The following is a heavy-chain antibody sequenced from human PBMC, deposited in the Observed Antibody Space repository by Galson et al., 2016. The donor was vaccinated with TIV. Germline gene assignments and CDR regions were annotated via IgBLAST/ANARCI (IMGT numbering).Heavy chain of an antibody. Sequence: LRLSCAASGFTFSTYWMSWVRQAPGKGLEWVAAISGSGGSTYYVDSVKGRFTISRDNSKNTVYLQMNSLRAEDTAVYYCAKNRKTIDYWGQGTLVTVSS. J-gene: IGHJ4*02. V-gene: IGHV3-23*01. D-gene: IGHD2/OR15-2a*01. CDR1: GFTFSTYW. CDR3: AKNRKTIDY. CDR2: ISGSGGST.